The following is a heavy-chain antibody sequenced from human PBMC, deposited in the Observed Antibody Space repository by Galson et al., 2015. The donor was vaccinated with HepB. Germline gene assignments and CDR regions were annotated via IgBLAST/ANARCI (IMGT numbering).Heavy chain of an antibody. J-gene: IGHJ3*02. CDR1: GFTFSSYA. CDR2: ISSNGGST. D-gene: IGHD2-21*02. CDR3: VKFSAYCGGDCYPDDAFDI. Sequence: SLRLSCAASGFTFSSYAMHWVRQAPGKGLEYVSAISSNGGSTYYADSVKGRFTISRDNSKNTLYLQMSSLRAEDTAVYYCVKFSAYCGGDCYPDDAFDIWGQGTMVTVSS. V-gene: IGHV3-64D*06.